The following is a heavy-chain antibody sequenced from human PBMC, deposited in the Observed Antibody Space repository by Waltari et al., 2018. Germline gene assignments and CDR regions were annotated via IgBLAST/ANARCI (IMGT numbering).Heavy chain of an antibody. CDR3: ARCTGGSCYGFDY. V-gene: IGHV3-23*03. CDR2: ISGGGTGT. D-gene: IGHD2-15*01. J-gene: IGHJ4*02. CDR1: GSTFSGLA. Sequence: EVQLLESGGGLVQTGGSLRLSCADSGSTFSGLAMSWVRQAPGKGLEWVSFISGGGTGTYYGDSVKGRFTISRDNSKSTVYLQMNSLRAEDTAVYYCARCTGGSCYGFDYWGQGTLVTVSS.